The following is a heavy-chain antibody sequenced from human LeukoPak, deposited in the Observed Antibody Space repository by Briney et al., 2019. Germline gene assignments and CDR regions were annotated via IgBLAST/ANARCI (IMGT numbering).Heavy chain of an antibody. CDR2: IYHSGST. V-gene: IGHV4-30-2*01. J-gene: IGHJ4*02. CDR1: GGSISSGSYY. D-gene: IGHD2-2*01. Sequence: SETLSLTCTVSGGSISSGSYYWSWIRQPPGKGLEWIGYIYHSGSTYYNPSLKSRVTISVDRSKNQFSLKLSSVTAADTAVYYCARCRRTSCHLDYWGQGTLVTVSS. CDR3: ARCRRTSCHLDY.